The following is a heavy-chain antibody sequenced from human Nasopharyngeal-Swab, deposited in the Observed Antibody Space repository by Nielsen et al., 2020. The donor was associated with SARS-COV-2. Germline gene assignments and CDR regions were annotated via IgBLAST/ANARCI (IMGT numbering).Heavy chain of an antibody. J-gene: IGHJ4*02. CDR3: AGRRPSWYCSSTSCSPEDY. V-gene: IGHV1-8*01. Sequence: WVRQAPGQGLEWMGWMNPNSGNTGYAQKFQGRVTMTRNTSISTAYMELSSLRSEDTAVYYCAGRRPSWYCSSTSCSPEDYWGQGTLVTVSS. CDR2: MNPNSGNT. D-gene: IGHD2-2*01.